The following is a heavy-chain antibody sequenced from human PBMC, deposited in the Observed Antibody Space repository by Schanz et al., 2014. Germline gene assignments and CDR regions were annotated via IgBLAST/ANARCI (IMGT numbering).Heavy chain of an antibody. Sequence: QVQLVQSGAEVKKPGSSVKVSCTASGGTFSSYTISWIRQAPGQGLEWMGRIIPVLAIADYAQKFQGRVTMTRNTSMSTAYIELHILTSEDTAVYYCARGRTFDYWGQGTLVTVSS. CDR3: ARGRTFDY. CDR1: GGTFSSYT. V-gene: IGHV1-69*02. J-gene: IGHJ4*02. CDR2: IIPVLAIA.